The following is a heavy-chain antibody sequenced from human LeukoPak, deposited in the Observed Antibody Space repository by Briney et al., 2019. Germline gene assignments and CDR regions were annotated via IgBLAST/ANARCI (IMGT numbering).Heavy chain of an antibody. J-gene: IGHJ4*02. V-gene: IGHV3-30-3*01. D-gene: IGHD3/OR15-3a*01. Sequence: GGSLGLSCAASGFTFTTYAFHRVRQAPGKGLEWVTLISSDGNNKYYADSVKGRFTVSRDISKNTLYLQMDSLLPEDTAVYYCARDDFSAPELFDYWGQGTLVTVSS. CDR2: ISSDGNNK. CDR1: GFTFTTYA. CDR3: ARDDFSAPELFDY.